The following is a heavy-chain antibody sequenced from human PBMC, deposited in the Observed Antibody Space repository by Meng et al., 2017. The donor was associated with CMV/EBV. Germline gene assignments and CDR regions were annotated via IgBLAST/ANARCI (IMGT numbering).Heavy chain of an antibody. Sequence: ETLSLTCAASGFTFSSYSMNWVRQAPGKGLEWVSYISSSSSTIYYADSVKGRFTISRDNAKNSLYLQMNSLRAEHTAVYYCASDHCSSTSCYLHYYYYGMDVWGQGTTVTVSS. D-gene: IGHD2-2*01. CDR3: ASDHCSSTSCYLHYYYYGMDV. CDR2: ISSSSSTI. CDR1: GFTFSSYS. V-gene: IGHV3-48*04. J-gene: IGHJ6*02.